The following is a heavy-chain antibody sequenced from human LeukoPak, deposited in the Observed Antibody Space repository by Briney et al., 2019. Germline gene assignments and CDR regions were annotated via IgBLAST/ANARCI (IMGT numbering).Heavy chain of an antibody. CDR3: ARDPLYYDFGSGYSSPQSGIDY. V-gene: IGHV3-7*01. J-gene: IGHJ4*02. CDR1: GFSVNSDY. CDR2: IKEDGSVT. Sequence: GGSLRLSCAASGFSVNSDYMSWVRQAPGKGLEWVANIKEDGSVTYYVDSVKGRFTISRDNAQKSVYLHMTTLRAEDTAVYYCARDPLYYDFGSGYSSPQSGIDYWGQGTLVTVSS. D-gene: IGHD3-3*01.